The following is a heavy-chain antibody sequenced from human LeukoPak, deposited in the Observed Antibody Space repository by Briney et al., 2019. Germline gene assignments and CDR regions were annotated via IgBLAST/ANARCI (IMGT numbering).Heavy chain of an antibody. CDR3: ARGAPGYSSSWYNY. J-gene: IGHJ4*02. Sequence: ASVKVSCKASGGTFSSYAISWVRQAPGQGLEWMGGIIPIFGTANYAQKFQGRVTMTRDTSTSTVYMELNSLRSEDTAVYYCARGAPGYSSSWYNYWGQGTLVTVSS. V-gene: IGHV1-69*05. D-gene: IGHD6-13*01. CDR1: GGTFSSYA. CDR2: IIPIFGTA.